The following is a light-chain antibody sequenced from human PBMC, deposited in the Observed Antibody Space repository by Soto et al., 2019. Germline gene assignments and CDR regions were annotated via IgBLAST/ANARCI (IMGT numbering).Light chain of an antibody. CDR2: DVS. CDR1: SSDVGGYNY. J-gene: IGLJ2*01. CDR3: SSYTSSSTVV. Sequence: QSVLTQPASVSGSPGQSITISCTGTSSDVGGYNYVSWYQQHPGKAPKLMIYDVSNRPLGVSNRFSGSKSGNTASLTISGRQAEDEADYYCSSYTSSSTVVFGGGTKLTVL. V-gene: IGLV2-14*01.